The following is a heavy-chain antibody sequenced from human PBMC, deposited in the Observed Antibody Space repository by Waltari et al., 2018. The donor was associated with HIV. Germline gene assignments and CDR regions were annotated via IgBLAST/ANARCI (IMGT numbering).Heavy chain of an antibody. J-gene: IGHJ5*02. Sequence: QAPLVSSGAEVNKPGASVKVSCKVSGYTLSELSMHWLRQAPGKGLEWMGGFAPEQGKTIYAQNFQGRVTMTEHAATDTAYMELSSLRSEDTAVYYCTTEVLYCSGGTCYSRFDPWGQGTLVTVSS. V-gene: IGHV1-24*01. CDR3: TTEVLYCSGGTCYSRFDP. CDR2: FAPEQGKT. CDR1: GYTLSELS. D-gene: IGHD2-15*01.